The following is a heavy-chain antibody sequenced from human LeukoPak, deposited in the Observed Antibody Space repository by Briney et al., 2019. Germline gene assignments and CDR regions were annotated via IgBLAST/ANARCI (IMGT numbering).Heavy chain of an antibody. V-gene: IGHV4-34*01. D-gene: IGHD5-24*01. CDR3: ARTREEIDY. Sequence: PSETLSLTCAVYGGSVSGYSWSWIRQFPGKGLEWIGEINHSGSTNYNPSLKSRVTISVDTSKNQFSLKLSSVTAADTAAYYCARTREEIDYWGQGTLVTVSS. CDR2: INHSGST. J-gene: IGHJ4*02. CDR1: GGSVSGYS.